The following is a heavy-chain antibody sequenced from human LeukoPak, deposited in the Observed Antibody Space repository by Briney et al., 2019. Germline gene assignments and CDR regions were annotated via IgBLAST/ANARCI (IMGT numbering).Heavy chain of an antibody. D-gene: IGHD4-23*01. CDR3: ARGGMTTVVYDY. V-gene: IGHV4-59*11. J-gene: IGHJ4*02. Sequence: PSETLSLTCTVSGGSISSHYWSWIRQPPGKGLEWIGYIYYSGSTNYNPSLKSRVTISVDTSKNQFSLKLSSVTAADTAVYYCARGGMTTVVYDYWGQGTLVTVSS. CDR2: IYYSGST. CDR1: GGSISSHY.